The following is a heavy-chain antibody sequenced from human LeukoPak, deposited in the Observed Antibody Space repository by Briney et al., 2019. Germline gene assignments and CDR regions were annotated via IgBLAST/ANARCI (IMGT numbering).Heavy chain of an antibody. V-gene: IGHV3-30*03. J-gene: IGHJ4*02. CDR1: GFTFSSYG. Sequence: GGSLRLSCAASGFTFSSYGMHWVRQAPGKGLEWVAVISYDGSNKYYADSVKGRFTISRDNSKNTLYLQMNSLRAEDTAVYYCARGGRYYDTSGSYFDYWGQGTLVTVSS. CDR2: ISYDGSNK. CDR3: ARGGRYYDTSGSYFDY. D-gene: IGHD3-22*01.